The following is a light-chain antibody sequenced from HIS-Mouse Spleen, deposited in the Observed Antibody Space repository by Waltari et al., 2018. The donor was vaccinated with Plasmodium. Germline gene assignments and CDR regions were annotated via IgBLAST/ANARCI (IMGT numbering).Light chain of an antibody. CDR2: DAS. CDR3: QQRSNWPIT. CDR1: QSVSSY. V-gene: IGKV3-11*01. J-gene: IGKJ3*01. Sequence: EIVLTQSPATLSLSPGERATLSCRASQSVSSYLAWYQEKPGQAPRLLIYDASNRATGIPGRFSGSESGTDFTLTISSLEPEDVAVYYCQQRSNWPITFGPGTKVDIK.